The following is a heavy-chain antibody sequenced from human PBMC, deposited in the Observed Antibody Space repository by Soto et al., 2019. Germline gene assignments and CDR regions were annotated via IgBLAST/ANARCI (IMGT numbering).Heavy chain of an antibody. V-gene: IGHV1-69*06. CDR3: ASQHIVVVTATPSYDYCGMDV. Sequence: QVQLVQSGAEVKKPGSSVKVSCKASGGTFSSYAISWVRQAPGQGLEWMGGIIPIFGTANYAQKFQGRVTITADKSTSTAHMELRSLRSENTAVYYCASQHIVVVTATPSYDYCGMDVWGQGTTVTVSS. CDR2: IIPIFGTA. CDR1: GGTFSSYA. J-gene: IGHJ6*02. D-gene: IGHD2-21*02.